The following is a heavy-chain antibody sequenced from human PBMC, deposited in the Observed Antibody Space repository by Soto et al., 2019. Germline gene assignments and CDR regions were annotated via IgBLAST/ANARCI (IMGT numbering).Heavy chain of an antibody. J-gene: IGHJ5*02. CDR3: ARVTVPAAIGFAFDP. Sequence: SETLSLTCTVSGDSISSGDYYWSWIRQPPGKGLEWIGYMYYSGSTNYNPSLKSRVTISVDTSKNQFSLKLSSVTAADTAAYYCARVTVPAAIGFAFDPWGQGTLVTVSS. CDR1: GDSISSGDYY. D-gene: IGHD2-2*01. V-gene: IGHV4-30-4*01. CDR2: MYYSGST.